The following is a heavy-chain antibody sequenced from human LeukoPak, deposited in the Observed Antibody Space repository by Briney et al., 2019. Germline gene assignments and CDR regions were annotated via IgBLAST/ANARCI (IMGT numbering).Heavy chain of an antibody. Sequence: SETLSLTCTVSGGSISSYYWSWIRQPPGKGLEWIGYIYYSGSTNYNPSLKSRVTISVDTSKNQFSLKLSSVTAADTAVYYCARHIGICSGGSCYSNWFDPWGQGTLVTVSS. CDR3: ARHIGICSGGSCYSNWFDP. CDR1: GGSISSYY. V-gene: IGHV4-59*08. J-gene: IGHJ5*02. CDR2: IYYSGST. D-gene: IGHD2-15*01.